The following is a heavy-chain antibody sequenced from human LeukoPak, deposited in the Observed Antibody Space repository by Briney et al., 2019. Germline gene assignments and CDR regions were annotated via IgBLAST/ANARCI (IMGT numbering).Heavy chain of an antibody. CDR2: ISGSGDNT. D-gene: IGHD3-10*01. CDR3: AKHGSGGDAFDI. Sequence: GGSLRLSCAASGFTFSSYSMNWVRQAPGKGLEWVSSISGSGDNTYYADSVKGRFTISRDNSKNMLYLQMNSLRAEDTAVYYCAKHGSGGDAFDIWGQGTMVTVSS. CDR1: GFTFSSYS. V-gene: IGHV3-23*01. J-gene: IGHJ3*02.